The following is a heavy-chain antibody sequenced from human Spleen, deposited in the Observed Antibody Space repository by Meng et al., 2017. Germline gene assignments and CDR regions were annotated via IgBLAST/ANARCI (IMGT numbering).Heavy chain of an antibody. CDR1: GFSFSSYA. D-gene: IGHD3-16*01. J-gene: IGHJ4*02. CDR2: ISGSGGST. CDR3: AKASIEGGWGKGDY. V-gene: IGHV3-23*01. Sequence: GESLKISCAASGFSFSSYAMSWVRQAPGKGLEWVSAISGSGGSTYYADSVKGRFTISRDNSKNTLYLQMNSLRAEDTAVYYCAKASIEGGWGKGDYWGQGTLVTVSS.